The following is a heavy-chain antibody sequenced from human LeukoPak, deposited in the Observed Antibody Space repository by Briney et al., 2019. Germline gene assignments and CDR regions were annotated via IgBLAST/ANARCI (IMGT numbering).Heavy chain of an antibody. CDR3: ARGDVTWIQLWPTLFDY. J-gene: IGHJ4*02. CDR1: GFTFSSYW. V-gene: IGHV3-7*01. D-gene: IGHD5-18*01. CDR2: IKQVGSEK. Sequence: GGSLRLSCAASGFTFSSYWMSWVRQAPGKGLEWVANIKQVGSEKYYVDSVKGRFTISRDNAKNSLYLQMNSLRAEDTAVYYCARGDVTWIQLWPTLFDYWGQGTLVTVSS.